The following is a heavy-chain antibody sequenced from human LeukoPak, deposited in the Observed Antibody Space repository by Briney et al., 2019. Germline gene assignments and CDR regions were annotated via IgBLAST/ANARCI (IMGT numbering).Heavy chain of an antibody. V-gene: IGHV1-18*01. D-gene: IGHD3-22*01. CDR3: ARGYYYDSSGLISDY. CDR2: ISAYNGNT. CDR1: GYTFTSYG. Sequence: GASVKVSCKASGYTFTSYGISWVRQAPGQGLEWMGWISAYNGNTNYAQKLQGRVTMTTDTSTSTAYMELRSLRSDDTAVYYCARGYYYDSSGLISDYWGQGTLVTVSS. J-gene: IGHJ4*02.